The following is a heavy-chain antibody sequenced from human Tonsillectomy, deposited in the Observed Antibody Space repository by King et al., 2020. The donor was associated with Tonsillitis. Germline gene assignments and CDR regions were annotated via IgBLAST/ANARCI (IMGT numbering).Heavy chain of an antibody. J-gene: IGHJ4*02. CDR2: ISGSGGST. CDR1: GFTFSSYA. D-gene: IGHD4-23*01. Sequence: VQLVESGGGLVQPGGSLRLSCAASGFTFSSYAMSWVRQAPGKGLEWVSAISGSGGSTYYADSVKGRFTISRDNSKKTLYLQMKSLRAEDTAVSYCAKGRRVVTPFASFPAKLYWGQGTLVTVSS. CDR3: AKGRRVVTPFASFPAKLY. V-gene: IGHV3-23*04.